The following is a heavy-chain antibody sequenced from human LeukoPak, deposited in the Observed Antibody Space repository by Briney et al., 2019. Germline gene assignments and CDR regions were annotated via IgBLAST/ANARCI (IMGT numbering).Heavy chain of an antibody. CDR3: AREIYSSSSAGPSYYYYMDV. CDR2: MFYSGSI. CDR1: GGSISSSSYY. Sequence: PSETLSLTCTISGGSISSSSYYWGWIRQPPGKGLEWIGTMFYSGSIYYNPSLKSRVTISVDRSKNQFSLKLSSVTAADTAVYYCAREIYSSSSAGPSYYYYMDVWGKGTTVTVSS. D-gene: IGHD6-6*01. J-gene: IGHJ6*03. V-gene: IGHV4-39*07.